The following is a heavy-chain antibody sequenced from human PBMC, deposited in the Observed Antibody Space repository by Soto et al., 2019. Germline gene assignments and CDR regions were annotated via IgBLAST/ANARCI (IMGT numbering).Heavy chain of an antibody. CDR2: INGGTGQT. V-gene: IGHV1-3*01. Sequence: ASVKVSCKASGYTFSTYAMHWVRQAPGQSLEWMGWINGGTGQTRYSQRFQDRVTITRDTSAKTTYMDLTSLRSEDTAAYYCARGKGMEENYYYYGMDIWGQGTTVTGSS. CDR3: ARGKGMEENYYYYGMDI. D-gene: IGHD1-1*01. CDR1: GYTFSTYA. J-gene: IGHJ6*02.